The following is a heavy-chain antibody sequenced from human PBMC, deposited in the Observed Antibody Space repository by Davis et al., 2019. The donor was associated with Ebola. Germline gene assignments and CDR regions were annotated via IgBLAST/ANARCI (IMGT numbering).Heavy chain of an antibody. CDR3: ARAEGGSYGPLYNWFDP. D-gene: IGHD3-16*01. V-gene: IGHV4-61*01. J-gene: IGHJ5*02. CDR2: IYYSGST. Sequence: PSETLSLTCTVSGGSVSSGSYYWSWIRQPPGKGLEWIGYIYYSGSTNYNPSLKSRVTISVDTSKNQFSLKLSSVTAADTAVYYCARAEGGSYGPLYNWFDPWGQGTLVTVSS. CDR1: GGSVSSGSYY.